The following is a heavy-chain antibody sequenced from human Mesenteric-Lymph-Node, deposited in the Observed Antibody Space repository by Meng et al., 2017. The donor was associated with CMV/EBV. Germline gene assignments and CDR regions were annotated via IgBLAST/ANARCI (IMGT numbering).Heavy chain of an antibody. CDR3: AKDIRIAARGLYNDMDV. J-gene: IGHJ6*02. V-gene: IGHV3-9*01. D-gene: IGHD6-6*01. CDR1: GFTIDDYA. Sequence: GGSLRLSCTASGFTIDDYAMHWVRQAPGKGLEWVSGITWNSGRIGYADSMKGRFTISRDNAKNSLYLQMNSLRAEDTALYYCAKDIRIAARGLYNDMDVWGQGTTVTVSS. CDR2: ITWNSGRI.